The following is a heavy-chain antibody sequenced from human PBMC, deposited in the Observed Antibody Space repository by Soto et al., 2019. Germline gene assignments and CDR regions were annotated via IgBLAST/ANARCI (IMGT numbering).Heavy chain of an antibody. D-gene: IGHD6-25*01. CDR1: GGSINDFY. Sequence: SETLSLTCTVSGGSINDFYWSWIRQPPGKGLEWIGYIYYSGSTDYNPSLKGRVTISVDTSKNQFSLTLRSVTAADTAVYYCARQRPYWGQGALVT. CDR2: IYYSGST. J-gene: IGHJ4*02. CDR3: ARQRPY. V-gene: IGHV4-59*08.